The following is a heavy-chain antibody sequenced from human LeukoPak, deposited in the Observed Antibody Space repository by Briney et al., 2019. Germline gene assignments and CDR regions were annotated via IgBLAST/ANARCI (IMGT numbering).Heavy chain of an antibody. Sequence: GRSLRLSCAASGFIFGDYAMHWVRQAPGKGLEWVSGISWNSDSKAYADSVKGRFTISRDNAKNSLYLQMNSLRVEDTALYCCAKDRYSGSYGDASDIWGQGTMVTVSS. CDR1: GFIFGDYA. V-gene: IGHV3-9*01. D-gene: IGHD1-26*01. J-gene: IGHJ3*02. CDR3: AKDRYSGSYGDASDI. CDR2: ISWNSDSK.